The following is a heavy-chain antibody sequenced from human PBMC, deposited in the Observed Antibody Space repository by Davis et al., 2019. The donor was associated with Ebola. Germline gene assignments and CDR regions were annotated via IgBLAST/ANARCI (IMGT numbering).Heavy chain of an antibody. CDR2: ISSSSSYI. CDR1: GFTFSGSA. Sequence: GESLKISCAASGFTFSGSAMHWVRQAPGKGLEWVSSISSSSSYIYYADSVKGRFTISRDNSKNTLYLQMNSLRAEDTAVYYCARELVLTGYYNVLYQAQRYGMDVWGQGTTVTVSS. V-gene: IGHV3-21*01. CDR3: ARELVLTGYYNVLYQAQRYGMDV. J-gene: IGHJ6*02. D-gene: IGHD3-9*01.